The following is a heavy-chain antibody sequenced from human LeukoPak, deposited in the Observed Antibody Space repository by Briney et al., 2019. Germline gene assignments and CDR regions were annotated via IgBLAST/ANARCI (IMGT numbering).Heavy chain of an antibody. V-gene: IGHV4-59*08. CDR1: GDSISSYY. Sequence: PSETLSLTCTVSGDSISSYYWSWIRQPPGKGLEWLGYIYYSGSTIYNPSLKSRVTISVDTSKNQFSLKLSSVTAADTAVYYCARRRSIMSDGNYFDYWGQGTLVTVSS. CDR2: IYYSGST. J-gene: IGHJ4*02. CDR3: ARRRSIMSDGNYFDY. D-gene: IGHD5/OR15-5a*01.